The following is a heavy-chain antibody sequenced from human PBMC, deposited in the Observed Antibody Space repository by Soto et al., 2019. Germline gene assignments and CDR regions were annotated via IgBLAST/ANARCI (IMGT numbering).Heavy chain of an antibody. CDR2: ISYDGSNK. V-gene: IGHV3-30*18. Sequence: PGGSLRLSCAASGFTFSSYGMHWVRQAPGKGLEWVAVISYDGSNKYYADSVKGRFTTSRDNSKNTLYLQMNSLRAEDTAVYYCAKSTYYGSGSNFYDYWGQGTLVTVSS. J-gene: IGHJ4*02. CDR1: GFTFSSYG. D-gene: IGHD3-10*01. CDR3: AKSTYYGSGSNFYDY.